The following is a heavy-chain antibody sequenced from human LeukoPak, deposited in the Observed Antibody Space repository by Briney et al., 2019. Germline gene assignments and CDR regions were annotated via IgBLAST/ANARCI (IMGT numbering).Heavy chain of an antibody. CDR1: GFTFSSYG. Sequence: PGTSLRLSCAASGFTFSSYGMHWVRQAPGKGLEWVAVISDDGSNKYYADSVKGRFTISRDNSKNTLYLQMNSLRAEDTAVYYCARVDDLDAFAVWGQGTMVIVFS. CDR3: ARVDDLDAFAV. CDR2: ISDDGSNK. J-gene: IGHJ3*01. V-gene: IGHV3-30*03. D-gene: IGHD2-2*03.